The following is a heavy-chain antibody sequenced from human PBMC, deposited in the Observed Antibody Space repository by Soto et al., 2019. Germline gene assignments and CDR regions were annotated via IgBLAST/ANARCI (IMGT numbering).Heavy chain of an antibody. Sequence: SGGSLRLSCAASGFTFSSYAMSWVRQAPGKGLEWVSAISGSGGSTYYADSVKGRFTISRDNSKNTLYLQMNSLRAEDTAVYYCAKIPYGYVPHNWFDPWGQGTLVTVSS. D-gene: IGHD5-18*01. J-gene: IGHJ5*02. CDR3: AKIPYGYVPHNWFDP. CDR2: ISGSGGST. CDR1: GFTFSSYA. V-gene: IGHV3-23*01.